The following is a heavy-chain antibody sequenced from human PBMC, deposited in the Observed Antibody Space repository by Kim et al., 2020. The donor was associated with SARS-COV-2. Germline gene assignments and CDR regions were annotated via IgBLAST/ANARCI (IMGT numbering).Heavy chain of an antibody. V-gene: IGHV4-59*09. D-gene: IGHD3-10*01. Sequence: STDYHPSRKGRVTISVDKSKNQLSLKLSSVTAADTAVYYCASGWFGDGDPWGQGTLVTVSS. CDR2: ST. J-gene: IGHJ5*02. CDR3: ASGWFGDGDP.